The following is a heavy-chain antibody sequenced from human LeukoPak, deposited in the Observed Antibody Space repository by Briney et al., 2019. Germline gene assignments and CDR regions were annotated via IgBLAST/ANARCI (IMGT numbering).Heavy chain of an antibody. Sequence: GGSLTLSCAASGFTFSSSAMSWVRQAPGKGLEWVSSISGSGDNTYCADSVKGRFTISRDTSKNTLFLQMTSLRAEDTALYYCAKDLGRAATGATYWGQETLVTVSS. D-gene: IGHD6-13*01. V-gene: IGHV3-23*01. CDR2: ISGSGDNT. CDR3: AKDLGRAATGATY. CDR1: GFTFSSSA. J-gene: IGHJ4*02.